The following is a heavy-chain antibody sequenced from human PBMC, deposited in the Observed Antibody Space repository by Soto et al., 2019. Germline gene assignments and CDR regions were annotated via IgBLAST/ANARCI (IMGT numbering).Heavy chain of an antibody. Sequence: QVHLVQSGAEVKKPGASVKVSCMGSGYAFTTYGITWVRQAPGQGLEWMGWISAHNGNTNYAQKLQGRVTVTRDTSTSTAYMELRSLGSDDTAVYYCARGRYGDYWGQGALVTVSS. J-gene: IGHJ4*02. CDR3: ARGRYGDY. D-gene: IGHD1-1*01. V-gene: IGHV1-18*01. CDR2: ISAHNGNT. CDR1: GYAFTTYG.